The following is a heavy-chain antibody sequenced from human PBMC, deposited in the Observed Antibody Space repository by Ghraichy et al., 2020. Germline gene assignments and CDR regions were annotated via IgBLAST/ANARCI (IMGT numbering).Heavy chain of an antibody. J-gene: IGHJ4*02. CDR3: ARCREPPVGVVPAAIPYFDY. CDR2: INPNSGGT. D-gene: IGHD2-2*02. V-gene: IGHV1-2*06. Sequence: ASVKVSCKASGYTFTGYYMHWVRQAPGQGLEWMGRINPNSGGTNYAQKFQGRVTMTRDTSISTAYMELSRLRSDDTAVYYCARCREPPVGVVPAAIPYFDYWGQGTLVTVSS. CDR1: GYTFTGYY.